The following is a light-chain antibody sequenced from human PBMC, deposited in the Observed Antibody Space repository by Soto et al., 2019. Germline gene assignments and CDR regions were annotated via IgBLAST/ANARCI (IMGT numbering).Light chain of an antibody. J-gene: IGKJ4*01. CDR3: MQSTQWPPLT. CDR1: QSLVHSDGNTY. V-gene: IGKV2-30*02. CDR2: KVS. Sequence: DVVMTPSPLSLPVTLGQPASISCRSSQSLVHSDGNTYLNWFQQRPCQSPRRLIYKVSYRDSGVPARFSGSGSGTDFTLKISRVEAEDVGIYYCMQSTQWPPLTFGGGTKVEIK.